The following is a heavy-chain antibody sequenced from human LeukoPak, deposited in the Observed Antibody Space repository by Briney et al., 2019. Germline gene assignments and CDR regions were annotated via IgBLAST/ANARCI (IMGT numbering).Heavy chain of an antibody. CDR1: GGSISSYS. CDR3: AAQGRYSGGWRADY. V-gene: IGHV4-59*01. D-gene: IGHD6-19*01. CDR2: IYYSGST. Sequence: SETLSLTCTVSGGSISSYSWSWIRQPPGKGLEWIGYIYYSGSTNYNPSLKSRVTISVDTSKKQFSLKLSSVTAADTAVYYCAAQGRYSGGWRADYWGQGTLVTVSS. J-gene: IGHJ4*02.